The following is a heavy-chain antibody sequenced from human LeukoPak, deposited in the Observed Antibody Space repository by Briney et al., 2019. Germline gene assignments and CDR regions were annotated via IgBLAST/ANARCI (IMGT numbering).Heavy chain of an antibody. CDR1: GYTFTSYD. V-gene: IGHV1-8*01. CDR3: ARAVRRDSGGWRLDY. Sequence: ASVKVSCKASGYTFTSYDINWVRQATGQGLEGVGWMNPNSGNTGYAQKFQGRVTMTRNTSISTAYMELSSLRSEDTAVYYCARAVRRDSGGWRLDYWGQGTLVTVSS. J-gene: IGHJ4*02. D-gene: IGHD2-15*01. CDR2: MNPNSGNT.